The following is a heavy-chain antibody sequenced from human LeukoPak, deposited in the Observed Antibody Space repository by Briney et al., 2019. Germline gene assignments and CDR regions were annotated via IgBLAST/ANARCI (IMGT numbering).Heavy chain of an antibody. V-gene: IGHV4-39*07. CDR3: ARPNIRYCSGGACSNDGSDY. D-gene: IGHD2-15*01. J-gene: IGHJ4*02. CDR1: GGSVSSRHYY. CDR2: IYYSGST. Sequence: SETLSLTCTVSGGSVSSRHYYWGWIRQPPGKGLEWIGSIYYSGSTYYSPSLKSRVTISVDTSKNQFSLKLSSVTAADTAVYYCARPNIRYCSGGACSNDGSDYWGQGTLVTVSS.